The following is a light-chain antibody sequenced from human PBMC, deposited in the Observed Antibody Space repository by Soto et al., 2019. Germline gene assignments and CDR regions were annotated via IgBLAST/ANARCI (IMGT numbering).Light chain of an antibody. CDR3: QHYGSSHT. CDR2: GAS. J-gene: IGKJ5*01. CDR1: QSVSSN. V-gene: IGKV3-20*01. Sequence: EIVLTQSPGTLALSPGERATLSCRASQSVSSNLAWYQQQPGQAPRLLIYGASTRATGIPDRFSGSGAGAYFNLTISRLEPADFGVYYCQHYGSSHTFGQGTRLEIK.